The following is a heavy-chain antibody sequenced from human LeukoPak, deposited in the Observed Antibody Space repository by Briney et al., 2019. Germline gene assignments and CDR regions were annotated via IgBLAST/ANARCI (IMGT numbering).Heavy chain of an antibody. J-gene: IGHJ4*02. CDR1: GGSFSGYY. CDR3: ARGGYGHILNPYYFDY. Sequence: PSETLSLTCAVYGGSFSGYYWSWIRQPPGKGLEWIGEINHSGSTNYNPSLKSRVTISVDTSKNQFSLKLSSVTAADTAVYYCARGGYGHILNPYYFDYWGQRTLVTVSS. CDR2: INHSGST. V-gene: IGHV4-34*01. D-gene: IGHD5-12*01.